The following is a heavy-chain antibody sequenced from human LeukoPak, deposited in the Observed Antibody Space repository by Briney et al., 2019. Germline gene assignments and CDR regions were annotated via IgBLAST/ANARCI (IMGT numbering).Heavy chain of an antibody. CDR1: GGSFSGYY. V-gene: IGHV4-34*01. CDR2: INHSGST. D-gene: IGHD3-3*01. Sequence: PSETLSLTCAVYGGSFSGYYWSWIRQPPGKGLEWIGEINHSGSTNYNPSLKTRVTISVDTSKNQFSLKLSSVTAADTAEYYFARGKRYYEFWSGKTRHGLDYWGHGTLVTVPS. J-gene: IGHJ4*01. CDR3: ARGKRYYEFWSGKTRHGLDY.